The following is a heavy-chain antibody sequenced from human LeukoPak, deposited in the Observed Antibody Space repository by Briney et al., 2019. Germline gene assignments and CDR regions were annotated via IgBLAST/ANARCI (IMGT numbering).Heavy chain of an antibody. CDR3: ARDWGYCSSTSCYGGLDY. V-gene: IGHV1-18*01. CDR1: GYTFTKYG. J-gene: IGHJ4*02. CDR2: ISTYNGNT. Sequence: ASVKVSCKASGYTFTKYGITWVRQAPGQGLEWMGWISTYNGNTNYAQKLQGRVTMTTDTSTSTAYMELRSLRSDDTAVYYCARDWGYCSSTSCYGGLDYWGQGTLVTVSS. D-gene: IGHD2-2*01.